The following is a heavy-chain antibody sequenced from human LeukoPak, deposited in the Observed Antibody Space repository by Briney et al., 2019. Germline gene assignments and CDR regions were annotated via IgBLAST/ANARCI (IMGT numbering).Heavy chain of an antibody. V-gene: IGHV1-2*02. CDR1: GYTFTSYD. CDR2: INPNSGGT. J-gene: IGHJ5*02. CDR3: AREGAAAEDVNWFDP. Sequence: GASVKVSCKASGYTFTSYDISWVRQAPGQGLEWMGWINPNSGGTHYAQKFQDRVTMARDTSISTAYMELNSLRSDDTAVYYCAREGAAAEDVNWFDPWGQGTLVTVSS. D-gene: IGHD6-25*01.